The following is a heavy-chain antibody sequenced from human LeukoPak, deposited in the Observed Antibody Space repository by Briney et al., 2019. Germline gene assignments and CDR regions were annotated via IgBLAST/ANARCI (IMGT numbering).Heavy chain of an antibody. D-gene: IGHD5-18*01. CDR1: GGSISSYY. Sequence: SETLSLTCTVSGGSISSYYWSWIRRPPGKGLEWIGYIYYSGSTNYNPSLKSRVTISVDTSKNQFSLKLSSVTAADTAVYYCASTREPVDTAMAFFDYWGQGTLVTVSS. CDR3: ASTREPVDTAMAFFDY. CDR2: IYYSGST. V-gene: IGHV4-59*01. J-gene: IGHJ4*02.